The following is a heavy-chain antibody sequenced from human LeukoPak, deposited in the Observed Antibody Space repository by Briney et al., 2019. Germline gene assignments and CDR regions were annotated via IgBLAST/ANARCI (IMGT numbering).Heavy chain of an antibody. CDR1: GGSFSGYY. D-gene: IGHD5-18*01. V-gene: IGHV4-34*01. CDR2: INHSGST. Sequence: SETLSLTCAVYGGSFSGYYWSWIRQPPGKGLEWIGEINHSGSTNYNPSLKSRVSISVDTSKNQFSLYLSSVTAADTAVYFCARGYSYGPIYFWGQGTLVIVSS. CDR3: ARGYSYGPIYF. J-gene: IGHJ4*02.